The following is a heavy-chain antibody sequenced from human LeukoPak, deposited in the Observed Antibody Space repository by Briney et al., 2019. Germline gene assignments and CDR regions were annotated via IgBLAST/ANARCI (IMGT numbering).Heavy chain of an antibody. V-gene: IGHV1-2*06. J-gene: IGHJ4*02. Sequence: ASVKVSCKASGYTFTGYYMHWVRQAPGQGLEWMGRINPNSGGTNYAQKFQGRVTMTRDTSIRTAYMELSRLRYDDTAVYYCAREDSYSSSRFDYWGQGTLVTVSS. CDR3: AREDSYSSSRFDY. CDR2: INPNSGGT. CDR1: GYTFTGYY. D-gene: IGHD6-6*01.